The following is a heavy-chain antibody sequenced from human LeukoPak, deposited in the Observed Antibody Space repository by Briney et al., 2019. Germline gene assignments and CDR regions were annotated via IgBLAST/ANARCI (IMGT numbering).Heavy chain of an antibody. D-gene: IGHD6-13*01. CDR2: ISHNGATT. J-gene: IGHJ4*02. V-gene: IGHV3-64*01. Sequence: GGSLRLSCAASGFTFSSYFVHWVRQAPGKGLEFVSGISHNGATTYYANSVRGRFTISRDNSKNTLYLQMGSLRAEDTAVYYCAVGSSSSDFDYWGQGTLVTVSS. CDR1: GFTFSSYF. CDR3: AVGSSSSDFDY.